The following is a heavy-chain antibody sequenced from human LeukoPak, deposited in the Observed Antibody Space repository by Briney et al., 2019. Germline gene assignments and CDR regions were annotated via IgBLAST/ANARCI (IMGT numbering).Heavy chain of an antibody. D-gene: IGHD4-23*01. CDR1: GFSLSTNGVG. J-gene: IGHJ4*02. CDR3: AHSHDFGGDNPYFDS. Sequence: SGPTLVKPTQTLTLTCTFSGFSLSTNGVGVAWFRQPPGKALECLALIYWDDDKRYSASLKSRLTITKDTSKNQVVLTMTNMDPVDTATYYCAHSHDFGGDNPYFDSWGQGTLVTVPS. V-gene: IGHV2-5*02. CDR2: IYWDDDK.